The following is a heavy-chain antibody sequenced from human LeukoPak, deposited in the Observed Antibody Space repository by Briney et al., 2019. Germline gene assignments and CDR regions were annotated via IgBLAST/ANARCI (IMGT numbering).Heavy chain of an antibody. CDR3: AKIGDSGWFPDY. CDR2: INPNSGGT. V-gene: IGHV1-2*02. Sequence: ASVKVSCKASGYTFTGYYMHWVRQAPGQGLEWMGWINPNSGGTNSAQKFQGRVTMTRDTSISTAYMELSSLRSDDTAVYYCAKIGDSGWFPDYWGQGTLVTVSS. J-gene: IGHJ4*02. D-gene: IGHD6-19*01. CDR1: GYTFTGYY.